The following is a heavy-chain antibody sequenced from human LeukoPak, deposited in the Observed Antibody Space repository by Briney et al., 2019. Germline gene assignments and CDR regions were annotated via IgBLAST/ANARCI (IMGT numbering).Heavy chain of an antibody. CDR1: GFAFGNYW. CDR3: ASAGGDSRSPLPFYY. V-gene: IGHV3-7*03. CDR2: IKQDGSEK. Sequence: GGSLRLSCAASGFAFGNYWMSWVRQAPGKGLEWVANIKQDGSEKYYVDSVKGRFTISRDNAENSLSLQMNSLRAEDMAVYYCASAGGDSRSPLPFYYWGQGTLVTVSS. D-gene: IGHD3-22*01. J-gene: IGHJ4*02.